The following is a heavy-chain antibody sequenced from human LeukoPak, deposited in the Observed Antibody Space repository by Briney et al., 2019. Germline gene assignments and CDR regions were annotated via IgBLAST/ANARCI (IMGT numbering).Heavy chain of an antibody. CDR2: IYYSGST. D-gene: IGHD3-10*01. V-gene: IGHV4-39*07. J-gene: IGHJ4*02. CDR1: GGSISSSSYY. Sequence: PSETLSLTCTVSGGSISSSSYYWGWIRQPPGKGLEWIGSIYYSGSTYYNPSLKSRVTISVDTSKNQFSLKLSSVTAADTAVYYCARGIPSYYYGSGSYYFDYWGQGTLVTVSS. CDR3: ARGIPSYYYGSGSYYFDY.